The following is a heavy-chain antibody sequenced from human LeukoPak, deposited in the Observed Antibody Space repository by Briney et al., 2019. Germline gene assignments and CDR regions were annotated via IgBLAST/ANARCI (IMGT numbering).Heavy chain of an antibody. V-gene: IGHV4-39*01. D-gene: IGHD2-15*01. CDR1: GGSISSSSYY. CDR3: ARHPGSTDAFDI. Sequence: SETLSLTCTVSGGSISSSSYYWGWIRQPPGKGLEWIGTIYYSGNTYYNPSLKSRVSISVDTSKNQFSLKLSSVTAADTAVYYCARHPGSTDAFDIWGQGTMVTVSS. CDR2: IYYSGNT. J-gene: IGHJ3*02.